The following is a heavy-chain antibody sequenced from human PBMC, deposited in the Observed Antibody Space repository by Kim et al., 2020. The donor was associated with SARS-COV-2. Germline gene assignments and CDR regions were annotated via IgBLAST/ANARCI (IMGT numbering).Heavy chain of an antibody. D-gene: IGHD3-3*01. CDR2: IYYSGST. CDR1: GGSISSGGYY. V-gene: IGHV4-31*03. J-gene: IGHJ5*02. Sequence: SETLSLTCTVSGGSISSGGYYWSWIRQHPGKGLEWIGYIYYSGSTYYNPSLKSRVTISVDTSKNQFSLKLSSVTAADTAVYYCARVGYYDFWSGSDLTVNWFDPWGQGTLVTVSS. CDR3: ARVGYYDFWSGSDLTVNWFDP.